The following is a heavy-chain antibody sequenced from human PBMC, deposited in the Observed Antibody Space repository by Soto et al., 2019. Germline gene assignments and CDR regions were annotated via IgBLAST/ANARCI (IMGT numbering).Heavy chain of an antibody. J-gene: IGHJ3*02. Sequence: ESGGGVVQPGRSLRLSCAASGFTFNFFAMHWVRQAPGKGLEWVAAVSKDGSNTYYADSVKGRFTISRDNPKNTLYLQMNSLRLEDTAVYYCARDIWWEPGVDAFHIWGQGTMVTVSP. D-gene: IGHD1-26*01. CDR2: VSKDGSNT. CDR1: GFTFNFFA. V-gene: IGHV3-30-3*01. CDR3: ARDIWWEPGVDAFHI.